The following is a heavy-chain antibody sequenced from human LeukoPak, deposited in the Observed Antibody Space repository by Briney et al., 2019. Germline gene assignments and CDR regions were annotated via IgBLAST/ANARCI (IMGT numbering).Heavy chain of an antibody. J-gene: IGHJ4*02. D-gene: IGHD6-6*01. CDR1: GFTFSVYW. Sequence: GGSLRLSCTASGFTFSVYWMTWVRQAPGKGPEWVANIKQDGSQRYYVDFVRGRFTISRDNAKNSLFLQMNGLRAEDTAVYYCARRGGSSSRRSPIDYWGQGTLVTVSS. V-gene: IGHV3-7*01. CDR2: IKQDGSQR. CDR3: ARRGGSSSRRSPIDY.